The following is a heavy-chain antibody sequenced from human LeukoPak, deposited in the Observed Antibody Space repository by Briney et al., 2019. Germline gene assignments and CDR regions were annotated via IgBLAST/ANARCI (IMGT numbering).Heavy chain of an antibody. Sequence: PGGSLRLSCAACGFTISSYEMNWVRQGPGKGLEWVSYISGGDTTIYYADSVRGRFTISRDNAKNSLYLQMNSLRAEDTALYYCTRGTGGSAWGQGTLVSVSS. CDR3: TRGTGGSA. J-gene: IGHJ5*02. D-gene: IGHD2-15*01. CDR2: ISGGDTTI. CDR1: GFTISSYE. V-gene: IGHV3-48*03.